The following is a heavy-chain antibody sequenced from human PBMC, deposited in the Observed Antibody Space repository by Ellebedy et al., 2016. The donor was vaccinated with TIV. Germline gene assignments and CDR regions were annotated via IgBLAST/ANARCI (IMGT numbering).Heavy chain of an antibody. V-gene: IGHV4-34*01. Sequence: MPSETLSLTCAAYGGSFSGHYWSWIRQPPGKGLEWIGEINDSGTTKYNPSLKSRVTISIDTSRNQFSLKVNFVTAADTAVYYCASHRGNTFGPYDYWGQGTLVTVSS. CDR2: INDSGTT. J-gene: IGHJ4*02. CDR3: ASHRGNTFGPYDY. D-gene: IGHD3-16*01. CDR1: GGSFSGHY.